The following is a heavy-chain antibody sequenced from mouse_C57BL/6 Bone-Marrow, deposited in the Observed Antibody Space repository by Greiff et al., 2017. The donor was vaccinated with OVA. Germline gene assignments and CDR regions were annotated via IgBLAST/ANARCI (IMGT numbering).Heavy chain of an antibody. CDR2: IDPENGDT. D-gene: IGHD4-1*01. V-gene: IGHV14-4*01. CDR3: TTNWERDD. J-gene: IGHJ2*01. Sequence: EVQLQQSGAELVRPGASVKLSCTASGFTIKDDYMHWVKQRPEQGLEWIGWIDPENGDTEYAPKFQGKATITAGTSSNTAYLQLSSLTSEDTAVYYCTTNWERDDWGQGTTLTVSA. CDR1: GFTIKDDY.